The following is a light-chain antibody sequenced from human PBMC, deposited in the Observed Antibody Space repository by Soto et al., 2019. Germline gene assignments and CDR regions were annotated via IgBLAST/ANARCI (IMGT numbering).Light chain of an antibody. V-gene: IGKV1-5*03. CDR3: QQHNSYSYT. J-gene: IGKJ2*01. CDR2: KAS. Sequence: VGDRVTITCRASQNINSELAWYQQKPGKAPKLLIYKASSLQSGVPSRFSGSESGTEFTLTISSLQPDDFATYYCQQHNSYSYTFGQGTKVDIK. CDR1: QNINSE.